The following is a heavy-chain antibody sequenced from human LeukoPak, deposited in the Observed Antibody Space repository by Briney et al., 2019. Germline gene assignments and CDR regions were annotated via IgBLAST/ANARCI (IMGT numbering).Heavy chain of an antibody. CDR2: ISTNSGDT. CDR3: ARGFYDILTGHEIGYFDY. Sequence: ASVKVSCKASGYILTHYGITWVRQAPGQGLEWMGWISTNSGDTNYARKLQGRVTMSTDTSTNTAYMELRSLGSDDTAVYYCARGFYDILTGHEIGYFDYWGQGTLVTVSS. V-gene: IGHV1-18*01. D-gene: IGHD3-9*01. CDR1: GYILTHYG. J-gene: IGHJ4*02.